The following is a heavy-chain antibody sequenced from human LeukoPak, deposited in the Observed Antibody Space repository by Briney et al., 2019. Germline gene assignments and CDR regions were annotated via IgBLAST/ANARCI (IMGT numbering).Heavy chain of an antibody. D-gene: IGHD2-2*01. CDR3: AREVGYQGKGNFDY. V-gene: IGHV3-7*03. J-gene: IGHJ4*02. CDR2: IKQDGSEK. CDR1: GFTFSSYW. Sequence: PGGSLRLSCAASGFTFSSYWMSWVRQAPGKGLEWVANIKQDGSEKYYVDSVKGRFTISRDNAKNSLYLQMNSLRAEDTAVYYCAREVGYQGKGNFDYWGQGTLVTVSS.